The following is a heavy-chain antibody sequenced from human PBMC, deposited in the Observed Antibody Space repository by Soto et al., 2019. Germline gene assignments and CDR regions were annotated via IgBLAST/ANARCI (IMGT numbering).Heavy chain of an antibody. Sequence: EVQLLESGGGLAQPGGSLRLSCATFGFPFISYAMSWVRQAPGRGLEWVSTISGSGGNTYYADAVKGRFTITSDSSKSTVYLQMNSLRVADTATYYCAKDPRSGWYNLGWFDSWGQGTLVTVSS. CDR1: GFPFISYA. CDR2: ISGSGGNT. V-gene: IGHV3-23*01. CDR3: AKDPRSGWYNLGWFDS. D-gene: IGHD6-19*01. J-gene: IGHJ5*01.